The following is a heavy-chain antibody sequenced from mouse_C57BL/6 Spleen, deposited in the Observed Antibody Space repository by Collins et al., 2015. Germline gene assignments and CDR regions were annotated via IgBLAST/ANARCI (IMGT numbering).Heavy chain of an antibody. J-gene: IGHJ2*01. CDR2: IDPETGGT. CDR3: ARREFYFYGSSPYYFDF. V-gene: IGHV1-15*01. D-gene: IGHD1-1*01. CDR1: GYTFTDYE. Sequence: QVQLQQSGAELVRPGASVTLSCKASGYTFTDYEMHWVKQTPVHGLEWIGTIDPETGGTAYNQKFKGKALLTADKSSSTAYMELRSLTSEDSAVYYCARREFYFYGSSPYYFDFWGQGTTLTVSS.